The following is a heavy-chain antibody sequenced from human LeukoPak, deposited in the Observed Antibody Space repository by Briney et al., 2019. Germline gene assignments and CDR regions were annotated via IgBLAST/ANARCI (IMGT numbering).Heavy chain of an antibody. J-gene: IGHJ4*02. CDR2: ISDVEYST. CDR1: GFTFRNYA. Sequence: PGGSLRLSCAASGFTFRNYAMSWVRQAPGKGLEWVSGISDVEYSTYYTDSVKGRFTISRDNSKNTVYLEMNNLRAEDTAVYFCARHDSYIPYWGQGSLVTVSS. CDR3: ARHDSYIPY. V-gene: IGHV3-23*01. D-gene: IGHD3-10*01.